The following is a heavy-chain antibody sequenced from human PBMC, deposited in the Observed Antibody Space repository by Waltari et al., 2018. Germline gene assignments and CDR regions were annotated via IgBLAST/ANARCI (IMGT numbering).Heavy chain of an antibody. D-gene: IGHD2-15*01. CDR1: GGSFSGYY. CDR2: LNHSGST. CDR3: ARGRKDIVVVVAANFFPY. J-gene: IGHJ4*02. Sequence: QVQLQQWGAGLLKPSETLSLTCAVYGGSFSGYYWSWIRQPPGKGLEWIGELNHSGSTNYNPSLKSLFTISVDTAKNQFSLKLSSVTAADTAVYYCARGRKDIVVVVAANFFPYWGQGTLVTVSS. V-gene: IGHV4-34*01.